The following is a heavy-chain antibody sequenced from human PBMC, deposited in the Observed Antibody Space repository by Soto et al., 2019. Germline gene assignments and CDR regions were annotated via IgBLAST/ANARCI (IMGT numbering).Heavy chain of an antibody. J-gene: IGHJ4*02. CDR1: GFTFSSYA. Sequence: EVQLVESGGALVQPGGSLRLSCAASGFTFSSYAMHWVRQAPGKGLEYVSAISSSGGSTYYANSVKGRFTISRDNSKNTLYLQMDSLRPEDMAVYYCARVHSSSWWAFDYWGQGTLVTVSS. V-gene: IGHV3-64*01. D-gene: IGHD6-13*01. CDR3: ARVHSSSWWAFDY. CDR2: ISSSGGST.